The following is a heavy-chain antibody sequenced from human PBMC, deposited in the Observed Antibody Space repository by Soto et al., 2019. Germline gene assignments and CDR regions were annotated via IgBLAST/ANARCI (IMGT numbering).Heavy chain of an antibody. V-gene: IGHV3-23*01. J-gene: IGHJ6*02. D-gene: IGHD3-3*01. CDR1: GFTFSSYA. Sequence: GGSLRLSCAASGFTFSSYAMSWVRQAPGKGLEWVSAISGSGGNTYYADSVKGRFTISRDNSKNTLYLQMNSLRAEDTVVYYCARTPVGDFWSGPPPHYYYGMDVWGQGTTVTVSS. CDR2: ISGSGGNT. CDR3: ARTPVGDFWSGPPPHYYYGMDV.